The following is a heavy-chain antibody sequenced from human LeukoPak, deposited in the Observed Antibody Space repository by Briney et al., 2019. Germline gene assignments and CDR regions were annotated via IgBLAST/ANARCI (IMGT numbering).Heavy chain of an antibody. CDR1: GGSFSGYY. V-gene: IGHV4-59*10. D-gene: IGHD3-22*01. J-gene: IGHJ4*02. Sequence: KASETLSLTCAVYGGSFSGYYWSWIRQSAGKGLEWIGRIYTSGGTNYNPSLKSRVTMSVDTSKNQFSLKLSSVTAADTAVYYCARGGHYASSVNFDYWGQGTLITVSS. CDR2: IYTSGGT. CDR3: ARGGHYASSVNFDY.